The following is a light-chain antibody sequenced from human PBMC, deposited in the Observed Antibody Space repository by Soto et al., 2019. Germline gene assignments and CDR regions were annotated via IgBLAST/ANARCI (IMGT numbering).Light chain of an antibody. Sequence: DIQMTQSPSSLSASVGDRVTITCRASQSISSYLNWYQQKPGKAPKLLIYAASSLQSGVPSRFSGSGSGTDFTLTISSLXXEDFATYYCQQSYSTPDAFGQGTRLEIK. J-gene: IGKJ5*01. CDR1: QSISSY. CDR2: AAS. V-gene: IGKV1-39*01. CDR3: QQSYSTPDA.